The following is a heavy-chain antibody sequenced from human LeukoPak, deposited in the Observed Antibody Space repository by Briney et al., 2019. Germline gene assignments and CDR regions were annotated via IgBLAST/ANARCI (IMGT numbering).Heavy chain of an antibody. V-gene: IGHV3-21*01. D-gene: IGHD2-15*01. CDR1: GFTFSSYS. CDR2: ISSSSSYI. CDR3: ARVPVVVVVAATGSYSMDV. J-gene: IGHJ6*02. Sequence: PGGSLRLSCAASGFTFSSYSMNWVRQAPGKGLEWVSSISSSSSYIYYADSVKGRFTISRDNAKNSLYLQMNSLRAEDTAVYYCARVPVVVVVAATGSYSMDVWGQGTTVTVSS.